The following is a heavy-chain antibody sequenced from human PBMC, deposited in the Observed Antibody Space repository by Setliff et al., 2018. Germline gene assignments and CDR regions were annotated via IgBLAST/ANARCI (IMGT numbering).Heavy chain of an antibody. V-gene: IGHV3-74*01. J-gene: IGHJ4*02. CDR2: VNGDGSST. CDR1: GFSFSNHW. CDR3: ASQYSVGWPPVDN. D-gene: IGHD1-26*01. Sequence: GSLRLSCVASGFSFSNHWMHWVRQAPGKGLVWVSRVNGDGSSTVYADSVKGRFTISRDNAENTLYLQMNSLRAEDTAVYYCASQYSVGWPPVDNWGQGTLVTVSS.